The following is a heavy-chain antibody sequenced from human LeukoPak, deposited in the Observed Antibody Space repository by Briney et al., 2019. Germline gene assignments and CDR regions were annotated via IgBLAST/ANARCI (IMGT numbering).Heavy chain of an antibody. D-gene: IGHD2-2*01. CDR3: ARATLGYCSSTSCPLDY. Sequence: ASVKVSCKASGYTFTAYAIHWVRQAPGQRLEWMGCINAGNGNTKYSQKFQGRVTITRDTSANTAYMELSSLRTDDTAVYYCARATLGYCSSTSCPLDYWGQGILVTVSS. J-gene: IGHJ4*02. CDR1: GYTFTAYA. V-gene: IGHV1-3*01. CDR2: INAGNGNT.